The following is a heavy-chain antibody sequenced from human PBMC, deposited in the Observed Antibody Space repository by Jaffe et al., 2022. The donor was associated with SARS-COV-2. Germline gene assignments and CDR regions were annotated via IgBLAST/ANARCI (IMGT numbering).Heavy chain of an antibody. CDR2: INSDGSST. D-gene: IGHD5-12*01. CDR1: GFTFSSYW. CDR3: ATLPVDIVAKLDAFDI. J-gene: IGHJ3*02. V-gene: IGHV3-74*01. Sequence: EVQLVESGGGLVQPGGSLRLSCAASGFTFSSYWMHWVRQAPGKGLVWVSRINSDGSSTSYADSVKGRFTISRDNAKNTLYLQMNSLRAEDTAVYYCATLPVDIVAKLDAFDIWGQGTMVTVSS.